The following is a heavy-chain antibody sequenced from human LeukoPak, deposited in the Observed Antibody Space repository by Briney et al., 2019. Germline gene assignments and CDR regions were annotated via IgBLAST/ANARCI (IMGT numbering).Heavy chain of an antibody. J-gene: IGHJ4*02. D-gene: IGHD1-26*01. CDR1: GFTFSRYW. CDR3: ARDGRSGNFDK. Sequence: GGSLRLSCAASGFTFSRYWMHWVRQAPGKGLVWVSRINSDGSSTSYADSVKGRFTISRDTAKNTLYLQMNSLRAEDTAVYYCARDGRSGNFDKWGQGTLVSVSS. V-gene: IGHV3-74*01. CDR2: INSDGSST.